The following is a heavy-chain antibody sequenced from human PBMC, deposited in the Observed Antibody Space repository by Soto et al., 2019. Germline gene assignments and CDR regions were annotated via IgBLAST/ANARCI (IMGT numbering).Heavy chain of an antibody. CDR2: ISSYNGNT. J-gene: IGHJ5*02. V-gene: IGHV1-18*04. CDR1: GYTFTSYG. CDR3: ARGPRYCSATTCFSGVTWFDP. Sequence: ASVKVSCKASGYTFTSYGISWVRQAPGQGLEWMGWISSYNGNTNYAQKVQGRVTLTTDTSPSTTYVELRSLRSDDTAVYYCARGPRYCSATTCFSGVTWFDPWGQGTLVTVSS. D-gene: IGHD2-2*01.